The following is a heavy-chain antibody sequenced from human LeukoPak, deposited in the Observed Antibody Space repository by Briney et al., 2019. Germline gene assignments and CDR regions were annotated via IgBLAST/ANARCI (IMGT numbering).Heavy chain of an antibody. CDR3: AREPKLGYCSSTSCHSEGYGMDV. D-gene: IGHD2-2*01. CDR2: IYYGGST. CDR1: GGSISSGGYY. Sequence: SQTLSLTCTVSGGSISSGGYYWSWIRQHPGKGLEWIGYIYYGGSTYYNPSLKSRVTISVDTSKNQFSLKLSSVTAADTAVYYCAREPKLGYCSSTSCHSEGYGMDVWGKGTTVTVSS. V-gene: IGHV4-31*03. J-gene: IGHJ6*04.